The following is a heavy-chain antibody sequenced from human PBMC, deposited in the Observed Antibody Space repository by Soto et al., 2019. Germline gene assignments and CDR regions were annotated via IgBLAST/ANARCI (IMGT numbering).Heavy chain of an antibody. Sequence: GGSLRLSCAAYRFTFSSYSMNWVRQAPGKGMEWISYISSSRNTIYYADSVKGRFTISRDNAKNSLYLQMNSLRDEDTAVYYCSREGQWRAVAGPEGAFDVGGQGTMVT. CDR3: SREGQWRAVAGPEGAFDV. CDR2: ISSSRNTI. D-gene: IGHD6-19*01. J-gene: IGHJ3*01. V-gene: IGHV3-48*02. CDR1: RFTFSSYS.